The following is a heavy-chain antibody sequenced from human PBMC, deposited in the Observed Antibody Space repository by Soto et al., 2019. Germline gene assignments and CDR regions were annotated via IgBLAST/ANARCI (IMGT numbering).Heavy chain of an antibody. V-gene: IGHV1-69*01. J-gene: IGHJ1*01. Sequence: QVQLVQSGAEVKTPGSSVKVSCKASGGTFSNYVITWVRQAPGQGLECMGGIIPISGTANYAQKFQGRVTITADEHTSIVYMELSSLRSEDTAVYYCARGWNDFPHWGQGTLVTVSS. CDR2: IIPISGTA. CDR1: GGTFSNYV. CDR3: ARGWNDFPH. D-gene: IGHD1-1*01.